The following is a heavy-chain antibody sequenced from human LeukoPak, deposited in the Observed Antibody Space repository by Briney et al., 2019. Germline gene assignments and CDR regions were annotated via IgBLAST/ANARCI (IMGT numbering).Heavy chain of an antibody. CDR3: ARGYYDNSGYYFPFDY. V-gene: IGHV3-11*06. D-gene: IGHD3-22*01. J-gene: IGHJ4*02. Sequence: TGGSLRLSCAASGFTFSDYYMSWTRQAPGKGLEWVSYIRSSSSYTNYADSVKGRFTISRDNAKNSLYLQMNSLRAEDTAVYYCARGYYDNSGYYFPFDYWGREPWSPSPQ. CDR2: IRSSSSYT. CDR1: GFTFSDYY.